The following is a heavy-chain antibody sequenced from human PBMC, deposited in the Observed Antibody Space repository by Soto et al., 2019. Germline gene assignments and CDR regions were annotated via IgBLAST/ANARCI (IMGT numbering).Heavy chain of an antibody. D-gene: IGHD6-13*01. Sequence: GGSLRLSCAASGFTVSSNYMSWVRQAPGKGLEWVSVIYSGGSTYYADSVKGRFTISRDNSKNTLYLQMNSLRAEDTAVYYCAALGTGIAAAGWFDPWGQGTLVTVSS. CDR2: IYSGGST. CDR1: GFTVSSNY. CDR3: AALGTGIAAAGWFDP. V-gene: IGHV3-53*01. J-gene: IGHJ5*02.